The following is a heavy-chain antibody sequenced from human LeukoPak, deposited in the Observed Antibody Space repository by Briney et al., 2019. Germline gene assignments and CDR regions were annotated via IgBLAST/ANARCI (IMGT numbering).Heavy chain of an antibody. CDR1: GFTFSSYS. V-gene: IGHV3-53*01. CDR2: IYSGGST. Sequence: GGSLRLSCAASGFTFSSYSMNWVRQAPGKGLEWVSVIYSGGSTYYADSVKGRFTISRDNSKNTLYFQMNSLRAEDTAVYYCARGSRDGYNRGTYYFDYWGQGTLVTVSS. CDR3: ARGSRDGYNRGTYYFDY. J-gene: IGHJ4*02. D-gene: IGHD5-24*01.